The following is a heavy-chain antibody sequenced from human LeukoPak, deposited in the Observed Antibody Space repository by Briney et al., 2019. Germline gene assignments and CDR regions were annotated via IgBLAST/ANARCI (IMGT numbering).Heavy chain of an antibody. Sequence: GGSLRLSCAASGFTFSSYAMSWVRQAPGKGLEWVSAISGSGGSTYYADSVKGRFTISRDNSKNTLYLQMNSLRAEDTAVYYCARRRGYSYGFNYWGQGTLVTVSS. CDR3: ARRRGYSYGFNY. D-gene: IGHD5-18*01. CDR2: ISGSGGST. J-gene: IGHJ4*02. CDR1: GFTFSSYA. V-gene: IGHV3-23*01.